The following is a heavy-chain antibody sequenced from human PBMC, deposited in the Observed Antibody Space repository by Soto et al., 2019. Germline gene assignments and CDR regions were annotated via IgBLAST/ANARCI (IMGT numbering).Heavy chain of an antibody. D-gene: IGHD6-13*01. V-gene: IGHV3-20*04. CDR2: VNWNGDRS. Sequence: PGGSLRLSCAASGFTFSSYAMSWVRQAPGKGLEWVAGVNWNGDRSGYADSLKGRFTISRDNAKNSLYLQMSSLRAEDTAFYYCAREEEGSAGTKWFDPWGQGTLVTVSS. J-gene: IGHJ5*02. CDR3: AREEEGSAGTKWFDP. CDR1: GFTFSSYA.